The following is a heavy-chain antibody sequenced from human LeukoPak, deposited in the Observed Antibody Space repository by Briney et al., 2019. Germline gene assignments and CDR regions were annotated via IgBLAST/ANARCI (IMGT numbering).Heavy chain of an antibody. CDR2: ISYDGSNK. D-gene: IGHD6-19*01. Sequence: GGSLRLSCAASGFTFSSYAMHWVRQAPGKGLEWVAVISYDGSNKYYADSVKGRFTISRDNSKNTPYLQMNSLRAEDTAVYYCAREDSNSSYLDYWGQGTLVTVSS. CDR3: AREDSNSSYLDY. CDR1: GFTFSSYA. V-gene: IGHV3-30-3*01. J-gene: IGHJ4*02.